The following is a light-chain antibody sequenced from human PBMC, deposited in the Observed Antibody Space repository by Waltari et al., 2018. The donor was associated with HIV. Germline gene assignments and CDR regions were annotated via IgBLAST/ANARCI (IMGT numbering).Light chain of an antibody. Sequence: QSALTQPASVSGSPGQSITISCPGTSSDVGGYNLVSWYQQHPGKAPKLMIYEVSKRPSWVSNRFSGPKSGSTASLTISGLQAEDEADYYCCAYAGSTTYVIFGGGAKLTVL. CDR3: CAYAGSTTYVI. J-gene: IGLJ2*01. CDR1: SSDVGGYNL. CDR2: EVS. V-gene: IGLV2-23*02.